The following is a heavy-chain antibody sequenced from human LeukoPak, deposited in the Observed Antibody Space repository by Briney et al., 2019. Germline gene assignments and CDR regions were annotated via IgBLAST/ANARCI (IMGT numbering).Heavy chain of an antibody. V-gene: IGHV3-48*03. CDR2: ISSSGDTI. Sequence: PGGSLRLSCAGSGFTFNDYEMNWVRQAPGKGLEWVSYISSSGDTIYYADSVKGRFTISRDNAKNSLYLQMNSLRAEDTAVYYCAELGITMIGGVWGKGTTVTISS. CDR3: AELGITMIGGV. J-gene: IGHJ6*04. D-gene: IGHD3-10*02. CDR1: GFTFNDYE.